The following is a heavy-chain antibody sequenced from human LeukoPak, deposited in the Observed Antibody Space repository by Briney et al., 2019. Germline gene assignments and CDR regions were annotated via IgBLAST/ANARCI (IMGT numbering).Heavy chain of an antibody. CDR2: FYYSGST. CDR1: GGSVSSGSYY. Sequence: SETLSLTCTVSGGSVSSGSYYWSWIRQPPGKGLEWIGYFYYSGSTNYNPSLKSRVTISVDTSKNQFSLKLSSVTAADTAVYYCAINEGDPRYFDYWGQGTLVTVSS. J-gene: IGHJ4*02. CDR3: AINEGDPRYFDY. V-gene: IGHV4-61*01. D-gene: IGHD1-1*01.